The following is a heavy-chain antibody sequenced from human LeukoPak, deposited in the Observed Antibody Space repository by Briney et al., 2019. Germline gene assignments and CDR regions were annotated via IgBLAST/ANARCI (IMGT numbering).Heavy chain of an antibody. Sequence: SETLSLTCTVSGGSISSYYWSWIRQPPGKGLEWIGYIYYSGSTNYNPSLKSRVTISVDTSTNQFSLKLSSVTAADTAVYYCARQSQLLWIAFDIWGQGTMVTVSS. D-gene: IGHD2-2*01. J-gene: IGHJ3*02. CDR2: IYYSGST. V-gene: IGHV4-59*08. CDR1: GGSISSYY. CDR3: ARQSQLLWIAFDI.